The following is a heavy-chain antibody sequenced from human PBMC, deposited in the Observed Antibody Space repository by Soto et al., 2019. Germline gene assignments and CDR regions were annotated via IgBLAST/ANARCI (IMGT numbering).Heavy chain of an antibody. CDR3: ARGQPSPSSSASKFDY. D-gene: IGHD6-6*01. CDR2: INHSGST. V-gene: IGHV4-34*01. CDR1: GGSFSGYY. Sequence: KPSETLSLTCAVYGGSFSGYYWSWIRQPPGKGLEWIGEINHSGSTNYNPSLKSRVTISVDTSKNQFSLKLSSVTAADTAVYYCARGQPSPSSSASKFDYWGQGTLVTVSS. J-gene: IGHJ4*02.